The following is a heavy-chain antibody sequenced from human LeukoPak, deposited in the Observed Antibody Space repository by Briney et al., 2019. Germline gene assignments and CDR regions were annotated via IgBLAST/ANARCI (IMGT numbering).Heavy chain of an antibody. J-gene: IGHJ5*02. CDR1: GFTFGSYA. D-gene: IGHD1-1*01. CDR3: ARDINWALGNP. V-gene: IGHV3-23*01. Sequence: PGGSLRLSCAASGFTFGSYAMSWVRQAPGKGLEWVSTISASGGSTFYADSVKGRFTSSRDNAKNTLYLQMNSLRVEDTAVYYCARDINWALGNPWGQGTLVIVSS. CDR2: ISASGGST.